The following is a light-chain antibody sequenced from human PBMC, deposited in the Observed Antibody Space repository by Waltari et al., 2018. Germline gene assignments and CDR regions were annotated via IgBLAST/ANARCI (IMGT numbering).Light chain of an antibody. CDR2: GSI. Sequence: QSVLTQPPAVSGAPGLRVSIFCAGSSSNIGAAYHVNWYQQLPGTAPKLLIYGSINRPSGGPDQFSGSRSYTSASLAITGLQAEDEADYYCQSYDISLSGWVFGGGTKLTVL. CDR3: QSYDISLSGWV. CDR1: SSNIGAAYH. J-gene: IGLJ3*02. V-gene: IGLV1-40*01.